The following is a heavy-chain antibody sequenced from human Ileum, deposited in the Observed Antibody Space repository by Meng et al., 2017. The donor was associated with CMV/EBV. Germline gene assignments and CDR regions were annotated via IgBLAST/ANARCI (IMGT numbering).Heavy chain of an antibody. V-gene: IGHV3-64*02. J-gene: IGHJ5*02. D-gene: IGHD6-6*01. Sequence: GGSLRLSCVGSGFTFSIHAMHWVRPAPGKGLDYLAAISSDGSTTYYADSVKGRFTCSRDNSKNTLYLQMGSLETDDTAVYYCARGVDSRSDMDLWGQGTLVTVSS. CDR1: GFTFSIHA. CDR3: ARGVDSRSDMDL. CDR2: ISSDGSTT.